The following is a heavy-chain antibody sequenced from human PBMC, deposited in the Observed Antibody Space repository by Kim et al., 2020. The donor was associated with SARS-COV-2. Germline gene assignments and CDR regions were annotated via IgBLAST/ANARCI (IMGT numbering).Heavy chain of an antibody. CDR3: ARGRPSITMIVVVTRNVYDAFEI. Sequence: GGSLRLSCAASGFTFSSYAMHWVRQAPGKGLEWVAVISYDGSNKYYADSVKGRFTISRDNSKNTLYLQMNSLRAEDTAVYYCARGRPSITMIVVVTRNVYDAFEIWGQGTMVTVSS. V-gene: IGHV3-30-3*01. CDR1: GFTFSSYA. J-gene: IGHJ3*02. CDR2: ISYDGSNK. D-gene: IGHD3-22*01.